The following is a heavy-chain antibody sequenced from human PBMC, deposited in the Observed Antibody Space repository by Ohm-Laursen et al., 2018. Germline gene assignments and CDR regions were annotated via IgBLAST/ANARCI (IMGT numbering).Heavy chain of an antibody. V-gene: IGHV3-7*01. CDR3: ARVLGSYDYGDY. J-gene: IGHJ4*02. CDR2: INEDGSLR. CDR1: GFAFSGRW. Sequence: SLRLSCAASGFAFSGRWMSWVRQAPGKGLEWVANINEDGSLRYYVDSVKGRFAISRGNAKNSLFLQMDSLRAEDTAIYYCARVLGSYDYGDYWGQGTPVTVSS. D-gene: IGHD3-16*01.